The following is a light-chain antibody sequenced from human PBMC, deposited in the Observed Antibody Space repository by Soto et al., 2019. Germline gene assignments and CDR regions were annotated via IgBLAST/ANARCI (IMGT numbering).Light chain of an antibody. Sequence: QSVLTQPPSASGTPGQRVTISCSGSSSNIGRNSVYWYQQLPGTAPKLLIYRNNQRPSGVPDRFSGSKSGTSASLAISGLRSEDEADYYCAARDDSLSGPGVVFGGGTKVTVL. CDR2: RNN. J-gene: IGLJ2*01. CDR3: AARDDSLSGPGVV. CDR1: SSNIGRNS. V-gene: IGLV1-47*01.